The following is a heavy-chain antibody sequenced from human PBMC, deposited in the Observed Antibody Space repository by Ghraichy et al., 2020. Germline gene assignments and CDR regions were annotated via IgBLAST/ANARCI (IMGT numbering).Heavy chain of an antibody. J-gene: IGHJ6*02. Sequence: SGPTLVKPTQTLTLTCSFSGLSLGTTAVGVGWVRQPPGKAPEWLALIYWNDDAHYRPSLRNRLTITKDTSNNQVVLVMTNMDPTDTATYFCVHPFGATDHYGLDVWGQGTTVTVS. CDR3: VHPFGATDHYGLDV. CDR1: GLSLGTTAVG. V-gene: IGHV2-5*01. D-gene: IGHD3-10*01. CDR2: IYWNDDA.